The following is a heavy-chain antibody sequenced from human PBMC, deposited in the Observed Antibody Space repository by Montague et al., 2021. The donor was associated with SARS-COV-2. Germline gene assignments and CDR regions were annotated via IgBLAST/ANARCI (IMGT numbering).Heavy chain of an antibody. CDR3: ATLPSGITIFGVVQGYYFDD. V-gene: IGHV4-39*01. J-gene: IGHJ4*02. CDR1: GASISSRSYY. Sequence: SETLSLTCTVSGASISSRSYYWGWIRQPPGKGLEWIGFKYYSGSTYYNPTLKSRVTISVDTPKNQFPLKLSSVTAADTAVYYCATLPSGITIFGVVQGYYFDDWGQGTLVTVSS. D-gene: IGHD3-3*01. CDR2: KYYSGST.